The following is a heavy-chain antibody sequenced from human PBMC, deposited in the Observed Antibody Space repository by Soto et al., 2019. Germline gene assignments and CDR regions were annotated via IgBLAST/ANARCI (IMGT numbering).Heavy chain of an antibody. D-gene: IGHD5-12*01. CDR3: ARVYSGYDSIYIDY. J-gene: IGHJ4*02. CDR1: GYTFTSYD. Sequence: QVQLVQSGAEVKKPGASVKVSCKASGYTFTSYDINWVRQATGQGLEWMGWVNPNSGNTGYAQKFQGRVNMTRNTSISTAYMELSSLRSEDTAVYYCARVYSGYDSIYIDYWGQGTLVTVSS. CDR2: VNPNSGNT. V-gene: IGHV1-8*01.